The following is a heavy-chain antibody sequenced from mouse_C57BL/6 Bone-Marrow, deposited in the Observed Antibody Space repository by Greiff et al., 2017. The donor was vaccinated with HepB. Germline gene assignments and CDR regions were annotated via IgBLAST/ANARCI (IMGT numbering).Heavy chain of an antibody. CDR1: GFTFTDYY. J-gene: IGHJ2*01. Sequence: EVQRVESGGGLVQPGGSLSLSCAASGFTFTDYYMSWVRQPPGKALEWLGFIRNKANGYTTEYSASVKGRFTISRDNSQSILYLQMNALRAEDSATYYCASLSYYYGDYWGQGTTLTVSS. D-gene: IGHD1-1*01. CDR3: ASLSYYYGDY. V-gene: IGHV7-3*01. CDR2: IRNKANGYTT.